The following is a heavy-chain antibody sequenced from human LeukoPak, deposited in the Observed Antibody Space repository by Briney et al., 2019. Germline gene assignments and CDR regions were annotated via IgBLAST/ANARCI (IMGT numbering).Heavy chain of an antibody. CDR1: GFTFSSYG. D-gene: IGHD6-19*01. CDR3: ARDARVGSGWPYWFNP. CDR2: IGTAGDT. J-gene: IGHJ5*02. V-gene: IGHV3-13*04. Sequence: GGSLRLSCAASGFTFSSYGMHWVRQATGKGLEWVSAIGTAGDTYYPGSVKGRFTISRENAKNSLYLQMNSLRAGDTAVYYCARDARVGSGWPYWFNPWGQGTLVTVSS.